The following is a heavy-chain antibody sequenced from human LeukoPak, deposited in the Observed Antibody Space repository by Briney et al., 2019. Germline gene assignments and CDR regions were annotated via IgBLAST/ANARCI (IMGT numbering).Heavy chain of an antibody. D-gene: IGHD5-24*01. CDR2: IYYSGST. CDR3: ARVRRDGYFKRPFDY. Sequence: SETLSLTCTVSGGSISSYYWSWIRQPPGKGLEWIGYIYYSGSTNYNPSLKSRVTISVDTSKNQFSLKLSSVTAADTAVYYCARVRRDGYFKRPFDYWGQGTLVTVSS. CDR1: GGSISSYY. J-gene: IGHJ4*02. V-gene: IGHV4-59*01.